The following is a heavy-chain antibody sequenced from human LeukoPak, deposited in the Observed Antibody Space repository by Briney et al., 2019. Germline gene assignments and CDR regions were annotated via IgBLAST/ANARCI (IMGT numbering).Heavy chain of an antibody. CDR3: ARNRYGSSLDAFDI. CDR2: ISSSSTYI. CDR1: GFTFSSYS. D-gene: IGHD6-13*01. J-gene: IGHJ3*02. Sequence: GGSLRLSCAASGFTFSSYSMNWVRQAPGKGLEWVSSISSSSTYIYYADSVKGRFTISRDNAKNSLHLQMNSLRAEDTAVYYCARNRYGSSLDAFDIWGHGTVVTVSS. V-gene: IGHV3-21*01.